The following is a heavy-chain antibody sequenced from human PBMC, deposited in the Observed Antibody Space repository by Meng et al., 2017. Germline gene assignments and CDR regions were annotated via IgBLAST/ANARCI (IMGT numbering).Heavy chain of an antibody. CDR1: GFTFSNAW. Sequence: GGSLRLSCAASGFTFSNAWMSWVRQAPGKGLEWVGRIKSKTDGGTTDYAAPVKGRFTISRDDSKNTLYLQMNSLRAEDTAVYYCARDHYDYGVRYFDYWGQGTLVTVSS. CDR3: ARDHYDYGVRYFDY. D-gene: IGHD4-17*01. J-gene: IGHJ4*02. CDR2: IKSKTDGGTT. V-gene: IGHV3-15*01.